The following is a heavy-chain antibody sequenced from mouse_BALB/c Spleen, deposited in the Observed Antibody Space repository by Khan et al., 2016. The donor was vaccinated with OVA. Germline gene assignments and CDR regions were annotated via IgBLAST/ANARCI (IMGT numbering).Heavy chain of an antibody. J-gene: IGHJ1*01. CDR1: GFTFSSFG. D-gene: IGHD2-4*01. V-gene: IGHV5-17*02. Sequence: EVELVESGGGLVQPGGSRKLSCAASGFTFSSFGMHWVRQAPEKGLEWVAYISYGSATIYYADTVKGRFTISRDNPKNTLFLQMTSLRSEDTARYYCARSMITTWYFDVWGAGTTVTVSS. CDR2: ISYGSATI. CDR3: ARSMITTWYFDV.